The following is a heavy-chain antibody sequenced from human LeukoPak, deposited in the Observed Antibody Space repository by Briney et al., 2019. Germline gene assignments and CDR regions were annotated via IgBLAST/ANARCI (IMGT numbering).Heavy chain of an antibody. CDR3: AREGLGNYFDY. J-gene: IGHJ4*02. CDR1: GFIVSSNH. D-gene: IGHD3-10*01. Sequence: GGSLRLSCAASGFIVSSNHMSWVRQAPGKGLEWVSVIYSGGSTYGGSTYYADSVKGRFTISRDNSKNTLYLQMNSLRAEDTAVYYCAREGLGNYFDYWGQGTLVTVSS. V-gene: IGHV3-53*01. CDR2: IYSGGSTYGGST.